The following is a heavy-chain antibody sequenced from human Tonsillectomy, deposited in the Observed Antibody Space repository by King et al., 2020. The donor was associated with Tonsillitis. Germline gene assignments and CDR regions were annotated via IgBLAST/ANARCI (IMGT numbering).Heavy chain of an antibody. D-gene: IGHD6-13*01. J-gene: IGHJ6*01. Sequence: VQLVESGGGLVQPGRSLRLSCAASGFTFDDYAMHWVRQSPGKGLEWVSGISWNSGSIGYADSVKGRFTISRDNAKNSLYLQMNSLRAEDTALYYCAKXXXGVXXSWXSXYGMXVWGQXTTVTV. CDR3: AKXXXGVXXSWXSXYGMXV. CDR2: ISWNSGSI. V-gene: IGHV3-9*01. CDR1: GFTFDDYA.